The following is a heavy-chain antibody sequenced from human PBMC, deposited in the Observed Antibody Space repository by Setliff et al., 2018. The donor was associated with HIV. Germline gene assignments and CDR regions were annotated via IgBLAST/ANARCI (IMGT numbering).Heavy chain of an antibody. Sequence: GESLKISCAASGFTFNTYAMSWVRQAPGKGLEWVSVISGSGGSTFYADSVKGRFTISRDNFKNTLYLQMNRLRVEDTAVYYCAKDVISGGAYPPYYFDYWGHGTLVTVSS. CDR3: AKDVISGGAYPPYYFDY. CDR2: ISGSGGST. D-gene: IGHD2-15*01. CDR1: GFTFNTYA. J-gene: IGHJ4*01. V-gene: IGHV3-23*01.